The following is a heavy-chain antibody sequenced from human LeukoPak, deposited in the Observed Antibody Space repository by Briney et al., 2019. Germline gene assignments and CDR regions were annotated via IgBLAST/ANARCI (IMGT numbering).Heavy chain of an antibody. D-gene: IGHD3-10*01. CDR3: VREGDSGSYSGH. Sequence: GGSLRLSCAASGFIFTTYSMSWVRQAPGKGLECLSKIRSSGTTTYYADSVKGRFTISRDNAKNSLYLQMNSLRAEDTAVYYCVREGDSGSYSGHWGQGTLVTVSA. CDR1: GFIFTTYS. CDR2: IRSSGTTT. V-gene: IGHV3-48*01. J-gene: IGHJ4*02.